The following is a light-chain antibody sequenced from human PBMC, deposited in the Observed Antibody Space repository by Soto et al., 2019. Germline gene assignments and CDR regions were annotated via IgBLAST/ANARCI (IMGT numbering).Light chain of an antibody. V-gene: IGLV2-14*01. CDR2: DVS. CDR1: SSDVGGYNY. Sequence: QSALTQPASVSVSPGQSITISCTGTSSDVGGYNYVSWYQQHPGKAPKLMIFDVSHRPSRISNRFSGSKSGNTASLTISGLQAEDEADYYCSSYTSSSTYVVFGGGTQLTVL. J-gene: IGLJ2*01. CDR3: SSYTSSSTYVV.